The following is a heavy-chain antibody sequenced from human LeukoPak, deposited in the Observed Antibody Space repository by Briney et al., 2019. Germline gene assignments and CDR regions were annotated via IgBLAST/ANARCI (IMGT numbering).Heavy chain of an antibody. D-gene: IGHD7-27*01. CDR1: GFLVSNNH. CDR3: ARESWGPVGP. J-gene: IGHJ5*02. CDR2: TYTDTSA. V-gene: IGHV3-66*02. Sequence: PGESLRLSCAASGFLVSNNHMSWVRQPPGKGLEWVSLTYTDTSAYYADSVKGRFTISRDNSKNTLNLQMNSLRVEDTAVYYCARESWGPVGPWGQGTLVTVSS.